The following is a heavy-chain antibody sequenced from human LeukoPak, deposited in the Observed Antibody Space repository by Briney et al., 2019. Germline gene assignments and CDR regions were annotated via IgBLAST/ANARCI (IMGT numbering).Heavy chain of an antibody. Sequence: ASVKVSCKASGYTFTSYDINWVRQATGQGLEWMGWMNPNSGNTGYAQKFQGRVTMTRNTSISTAYMELSSLRSEDTAVYYCARVNTMVRGVIHSSRHYYYMDVWGKGTTVTISS. D-gene: IGHD3-10*01. J-gene: IGHJ6*03. CDR1: GYTFTSYD. V-gene: IGHV1-8*01. CDR2: MNPNSGNT. CDR3: ARVNTMVRGVIHSSRHYYYMDV.